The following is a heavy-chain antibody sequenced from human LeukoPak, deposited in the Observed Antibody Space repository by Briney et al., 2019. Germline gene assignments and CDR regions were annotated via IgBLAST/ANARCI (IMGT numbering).Heavy chain of an antibody. Sequence: SETLSLTCTVSGYSISSGYYWGWIRQPPGKGLEWIGSINHSGSTNYNPSLKSRVTISVDTSKNQFSLKLSSVTAADTAVYYCARGRVVRFGWFDPWGQGTLVTVSS. CDR3: ARGRVVRFGWFDP. CDR2: INHSGST. J-gene: IGHJ5*02. CDR1: GYSISSGYY. V-gene: IGHV4-38-2*02. D-gene: IGHD3-16*01.